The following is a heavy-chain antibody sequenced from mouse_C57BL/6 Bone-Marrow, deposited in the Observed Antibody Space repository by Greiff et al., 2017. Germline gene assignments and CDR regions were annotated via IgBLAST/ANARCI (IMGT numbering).Heavy chain of an antibody. Sequence: VQLQQSGAELVRPGASVKLSCTASGFNIKDDYMHWVKQRPEQGLEWIGWIDPENGDTEYASKFQGKATITADTSSNTAYLQLSSLTSEDTAVYYCTTSSKGAWFAYGGQGTLVTVSA. CDR2: IDPENGDT. D-gene: IGHD1-1*01. J-gene: IGHJ3*01. V-gene: IGHV14-4*01. CDR1: GFNIKDDY. CDR3: TTSSKGAWFAY.